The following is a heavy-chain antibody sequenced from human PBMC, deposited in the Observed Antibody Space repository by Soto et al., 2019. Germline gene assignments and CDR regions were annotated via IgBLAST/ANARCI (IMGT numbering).Heavy chain of an antibody. CDR3: AKSPNFYCSSHTCYKYYFDH. CDR2: IIPIFDAR. CDR1: GDTFSSHA. D-gene: IGHD2-2*02. Sequence: GASVEVYCKASGDTFSSHALSWVRQAPGQVLEWMGGIIPIFDARTYAQKFQGRVTISADKSTKTGYMELSSLTSEDTAVYYCAKSPNFYCSSHTCYKYYFDHWGQGTRVTVSS. V-gene: IGHV1-69*06. J-gene: IGHJ4*02.